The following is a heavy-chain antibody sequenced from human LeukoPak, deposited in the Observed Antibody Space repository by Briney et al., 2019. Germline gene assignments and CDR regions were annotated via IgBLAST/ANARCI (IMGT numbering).Heavy chain of an antibody. CDR2: IFYSGIL. CDR3: ARAPIAVAGAGHEYFDY. J-gene: IGHJ4*02. V-gene: IGHV4-39*01. D-gene: IGHD6-19*01. CDR1: GGSISSSSYY. Sequence: PSETLSLTCTVSGGSISSSSYYWGWVRPPPGSRLEWIGSIFYSGILYYSPSLKSRVTISVDTSKNQFSLKLTSVTAADTAVYYCARAPIAVAGAGHEYFDYWGQGTLVTVSS.